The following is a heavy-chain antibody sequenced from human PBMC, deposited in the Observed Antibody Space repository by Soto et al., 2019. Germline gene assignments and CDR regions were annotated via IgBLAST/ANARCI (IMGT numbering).Heavy chain of an antibody. CDR1: GFTLSSYS. D-gene: IGHD2-15*01. Sequence: QTGGSLRLSCAASGFTLSSYSMNWVRQAPGKGLEWVSILWSAGLTYYADSVKGRFTISRDNSKNTLYLQMNSLRAEDSAVYYFARELPPDLWGQGTLVTVSS. CDR3: ARELPPDL. J-gene: IGHJ5*02. V-gene: IGHV3-53*01. CDR2: LWSAGLT.